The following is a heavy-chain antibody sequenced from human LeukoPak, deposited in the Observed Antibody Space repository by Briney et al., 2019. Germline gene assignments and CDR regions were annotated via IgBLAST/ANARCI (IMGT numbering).Heavy chain of an antibody. J-gene: IGHJ4*02. D-gene: IGHD3-22*01. CDR3: ARGSTARYYYDSSGYYRGAVDY. V-gene: IGHV1-18*01. CDR2: ISAYNGNT. CDR1: GYTFTTYG. Sequence: EASVKVSCKASGYTFTTYGISWVRQAPGQGLEWMGWISAYNGNTNYAQKFQGRVTMTTDTPTSTAYMELRSLRSDDTAVYYCARGSTARYYYDSSGYYRGAVDYWGQGTLVTISS.